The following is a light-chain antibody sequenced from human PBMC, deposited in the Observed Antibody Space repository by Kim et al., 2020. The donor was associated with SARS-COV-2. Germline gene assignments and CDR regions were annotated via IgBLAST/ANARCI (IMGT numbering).Light chain of an antibody. CDR1: QSVSSY. CDR3: QQYGSSPIN. Sequence: LSPGERATLSCRASQSVSSYLAWYQQKPGQAPSLLIYGASSRATGIPDRFSGSESGADFSLTISRLEPEDFAVYYCQQYGSSPINFGQGTRLEIK. J-gene: IGKJ5*01. V-gene: IGKV3-20*01. CDR2: GAS.